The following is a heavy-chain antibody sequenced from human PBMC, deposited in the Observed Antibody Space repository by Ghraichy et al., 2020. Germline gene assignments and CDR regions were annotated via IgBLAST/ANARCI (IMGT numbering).Heavy chain of an antibody. CDR3: ARGKAPSVTTWYFDL. CDR1: GFIVSDNY. J-gene: IGHJ2*01. Sequence: GGSLRLSLTCAASGFIVSDNYMSWVRQAPGKGLEWVSIIYKGGSTFYPDSVKGRFTISRDNSQNSLYLQMNSLRAEDTAVYFCARGKAPSVTTWYFDLWGRGALVTVSS. CDR2: IYKGGST. D-gene: IGHD4-17*01. V-gene: IGHV3-53*01.